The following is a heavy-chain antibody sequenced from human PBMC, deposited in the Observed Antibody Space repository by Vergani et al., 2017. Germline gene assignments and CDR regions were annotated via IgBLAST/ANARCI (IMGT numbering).Heavy chain of an antibody. V-gene: IGHV3-23*01. Sequence: EVQLLESGGGLVQPGGSLRLSCAASGFTFSSYAMSWVRQAPGKGLEWVSAISGSGGSTYYADSVKGRFTISRDNSKNTLYLQMNSLRAEDTAVYYCAKELRYDDWSGYYGPLAYWGQGTLVTVSS. D-gene: IGHD3-3*01. J-gene: IGHJ4*02. CDR2: ISGSGGST. CDR3: AKELRYDDWSGYYGPLAY. CDR1: GFTFSSYA.